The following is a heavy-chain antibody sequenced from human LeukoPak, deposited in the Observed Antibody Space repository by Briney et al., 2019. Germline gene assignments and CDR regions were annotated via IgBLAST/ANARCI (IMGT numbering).Heavy chain of an antibody. CDR3: ARVVTLTLYDY. CDR2: IIPILGIA. Sequence: ASVKVSCKASGGTFSSYAISWVRQAPGQGLEWMGRIIPILGIANYAQKFQGRVTITADKSTSTAYMELSSLRSEDTAVYYCARVVTLTLYDYWGQGTLVTVSS. CDR1: GGTFSSYA. J-gene: IGHJ4*02. V-gene: IGHV1-69*04. D-gene: IGHD2-15*01.